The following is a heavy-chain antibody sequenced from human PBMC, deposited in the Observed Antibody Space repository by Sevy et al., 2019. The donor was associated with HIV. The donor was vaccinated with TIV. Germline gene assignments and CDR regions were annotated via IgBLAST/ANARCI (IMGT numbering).Heavy chain of an antibody. D-gene: IGHD5-18*01. V-gene: IGHV3-11*01. J-gene: IGHJ4*02. CDR2: ISSSGTTL. CDR3: VGRRYSYTYSWSYHFDY. Sequence: GGSLRLSCAASGLTFSDYYKSWIRQAPGKGLEWLSYISSSGTTLYSADSVKGRFAISRDNAKNSLYLQMNSLRAEDTAVYFCVGRRYSYTYSWSYHFDYWGQGALVTVSS. CDR1: GLTFSDYY.